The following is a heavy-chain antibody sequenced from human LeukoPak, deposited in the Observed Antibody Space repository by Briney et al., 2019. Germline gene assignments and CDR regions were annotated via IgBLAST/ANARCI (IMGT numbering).Heavy chain of an antibody. D-gene: IGHD3-10*01. CDR3: ARHPSYGSGSFAY. V-gene: IGHV5-51*01. CDR2: IYPGDSDT. CDR1: GYSFTSYW. J-gene: IGHJ4*02. Sequence: GESLKISCKGSGYSFTSYWIGWVRQMPGKGQEWMGIIYPGDSDTRYSPSFQGQVTMSADKSISTAYLQWSNLKASDTAMYYCARHPSYGSGSFAYWGQGTLVTVSS.